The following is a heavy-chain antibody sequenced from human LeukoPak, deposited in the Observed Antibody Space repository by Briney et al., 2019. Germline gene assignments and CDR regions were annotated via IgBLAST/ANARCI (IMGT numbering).Heavy chain of an antibody. V-gene: IGHV3-21*01. CDR1: GFTFSSYS. CDR2: ISSSSSYI. D-gene: IGHD2-21*02. CDR3: AREGVVVTAGEGAFDI. Sequence: GGSLRLSCAASGFTFSSYSMNWVRQAPGKGLEWVSSISSSSSYIYYADSVKGRFTISRDNAQNSLYLQMNSLRAEDTAVYYCAREGVVVTAGEGAFDIWGQGTMVTVSS. J-gene: IGHJ3*02.